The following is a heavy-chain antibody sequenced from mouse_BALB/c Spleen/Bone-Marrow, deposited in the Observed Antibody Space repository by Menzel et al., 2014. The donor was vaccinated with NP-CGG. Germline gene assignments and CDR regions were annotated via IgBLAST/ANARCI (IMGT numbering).Heavy chain of an antibody. V-gene: IGHV1-82*01. CDR2: IFPGDGDT. CDR1: GYAFSSSW. Sequence: QVHLQQPGPELVKPGASVKISCKASGYAFSSSWMNWVKQRPGQGLEWIGRIFPGDGDTYYNGKFKGKATLTADKSSSTAYMQLSSLTSVDSAVYFCARSDGYRAMDYWGQGTSVTVSS. J-gene: IGHJ4*01. CDR3: ARSDGYRAMDY. D-gene: IGHD2-3*01.